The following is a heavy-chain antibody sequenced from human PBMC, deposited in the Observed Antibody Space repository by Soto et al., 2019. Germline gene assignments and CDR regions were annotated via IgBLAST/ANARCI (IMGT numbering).Heavy chain of an antibody. J-gene: IGHJ5*02. V-gene: IGHV1-69*01. CDR1: GATFSTTG. D-gene: IGHD2-21*02. Sequence: QVQLVQSVAEVRKPGSSLRVSCKSSGATFSTTGISWVRQAPGQGLEWMGGIIPLFGTPKYARKFQGRVSITADESTNTVYMELNSLRPDDAAVYYCARASPVICGGDPCYRLDSSFDAWGQGSLVIVS. CDR3: ARASPVICGGDPCYRLDSSFDA. CDR2: IIPLFGTP.